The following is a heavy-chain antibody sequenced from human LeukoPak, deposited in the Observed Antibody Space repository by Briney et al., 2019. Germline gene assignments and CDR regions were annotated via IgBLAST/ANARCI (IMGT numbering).Heavy chain of an antibody. CDR3: ATRYSGSYGLDY. CDR2: MNPNSGNT. Sequence: ASVNVSCKASGYTFTSYDINWVRQATGQGLEWMGWMNPNSGNTGYAQKFQGRVTMTRNTSISTAYMELSSLRSEDTAVYYCATRYSGSYGLDYWGQGTLVTVSS. D-gene: IGHD1-26*01. V-gene: IGHV1-8*01. J-gene: IGHJ4*02. CDR1: GYTFTSYD.